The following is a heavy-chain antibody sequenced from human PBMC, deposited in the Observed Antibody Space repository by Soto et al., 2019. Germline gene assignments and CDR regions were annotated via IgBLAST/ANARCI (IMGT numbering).Heavy chain of an antibody. CDR1: EFNFSDHY. Sequence: EEQLVESGGGLVQPGGSLRLSCGASEFNFSDHYMAWLRQAPGKGLEWVGQMRNKADAYTTEYAASLKGRFTISRDESQKSLFLQMNSLQTEDTAVYYCARDEHAVDIWGQGTMVTVSS. V-gene: IGHV3-72*01. J-gene: IGHJ3*02. CDR3: ARDEHAVDI. CDR2: MRNKADAYTT.